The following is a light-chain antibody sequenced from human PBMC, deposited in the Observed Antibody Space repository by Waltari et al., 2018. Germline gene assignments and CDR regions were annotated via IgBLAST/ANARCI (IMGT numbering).Light chain of an antibody. CDR1: QSVLYSNNNNY. Sequence: DIVMTQSPDSLTVSLGERATINCKSSQSVLYSNNNNYLAWYQQKAGQPPKLLIYWAASRESGVPDRFSGSGSATDFTPTISSLQAEDVAVYYCQQYYSSPWTFGQGTKVEIK. CDR3: QQYYSSPWT. CDR2: WAA. V-gene: IGKV4-1*01. J-gene: IGKJ1*01.